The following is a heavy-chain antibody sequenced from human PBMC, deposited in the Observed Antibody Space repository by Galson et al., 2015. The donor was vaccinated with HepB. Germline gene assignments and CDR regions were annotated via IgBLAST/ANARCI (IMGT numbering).Heavy chain of an antibody. V-gene: IGHV7-4-1*02. D-gene: IGHD3-9*01. Sequence: SVKVSCKASGYTFTSYAMNWVRQAPGQGLEWMGWINTNTGNPTYAQGFTGRFVFSLDTSVSTAYLQISSLKAEGTAVYYCARAELRYFDSPPPNRRDAFDIWGQGTMVTVSS. CDR3: ARAELRYFDSPPPNRRDAFDI. J-gene: IGHJ3*02. CDR2: INTNTGNP. CDR1: GYTFTSYA.